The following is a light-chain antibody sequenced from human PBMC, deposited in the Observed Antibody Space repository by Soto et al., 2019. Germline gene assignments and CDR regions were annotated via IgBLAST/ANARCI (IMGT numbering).Light chain of an antibody. CDR3: ASWDDSLNGVV. CDR2: GNN. V-gene: IGLV1-44*01. Sequence: QPVLTQPPSASGTPGQRVTISCSGSSSNIGNNTVNWYQQLPGTAPKLLIYGNNQRPSGVPDRFSGSKSGTSASLAISGLQSEDEADYHCASWDDSLNGVVFGGGTKLTVL. CDR1: SSNIGNNT. J-gene: IGLJ2*01.